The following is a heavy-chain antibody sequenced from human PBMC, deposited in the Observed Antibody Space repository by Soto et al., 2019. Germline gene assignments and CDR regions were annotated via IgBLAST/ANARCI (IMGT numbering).Heavy chain of an antibody. CDR2: ISHDGSKT. D-gene: IGHD6-19*01. V-gene: IGHV3-30*18. CDR3: TKPRSRLQWPPFDP. Sequence: QVKLVDSGGGVVQPGRSLRLSCRTSGFTFSSYGMHWVRQAPGKGPEWVAFISHDGSKTDYADSVKGRFTVSRDNPKNTLFLQMNSLRGEDTAVYYCTKPRSRLQWPPFDPWGHGTLVTVSS. CDR1: GFTFSSYG. J-gene: IGHJ5*02.